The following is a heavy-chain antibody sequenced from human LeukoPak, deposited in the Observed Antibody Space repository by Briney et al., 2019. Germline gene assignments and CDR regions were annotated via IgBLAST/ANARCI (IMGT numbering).Heavy chain of an antibody. J-gene: IGHJ4*02. CDR1: GYTFTGYY. Sequence: ASVKVSCKASGYTFTGYYMHWVRQAPGQGLEWMGWINPNSGGTNYAQKFQGRVTMTTDTSMSTAYMELSRLTSDDTAVYYCTRNSGWYGVSWGQGTLVSVSS. CDR2: INPNSGGT. CDR3: TRNSGWYGVS. V-gene: IGHV1-2*02. D-gene: IGHD6-19*01.